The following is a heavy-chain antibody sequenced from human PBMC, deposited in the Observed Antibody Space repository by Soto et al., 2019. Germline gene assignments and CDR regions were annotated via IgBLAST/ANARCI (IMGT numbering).Heavy chain of an antibody. Sequence: SVKVSCKASGYTFSIFGINWVRQAPGQGLEWMGGIIPIFGTANYAQKFQGRVTITADKSTSTAYMELSSLRSEDTAVYYCARGSLVGYGTYFDYWGQGTLVTVSS. CDR1: GYTFSIFG. V-gene: IGHV1-69*06. J-gene: IGHJ4*02. D-gene: IGHD5-18*01. CDR3: ARGSLVGYGTYFDY. CDR2: IIPIFGTA.